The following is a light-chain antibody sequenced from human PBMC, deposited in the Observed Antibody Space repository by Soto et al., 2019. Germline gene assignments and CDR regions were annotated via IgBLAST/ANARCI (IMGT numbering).Light chain of an antibody. CDR2: DVS. Sequence: QSVLTQPASVSGSPGQSITISCTGTSSDVGGYNYVSWYQQHPGKAPKLMIYDVSNRPSGVSNRFSGSKSGNTASLPISGLQAEDEADYFCSSYTSSSAPSAVFGGGTQLTVL. J-gene: IGLJ7*01. CDR3: SSYTSSSAPSAV. V-gene: IGLV2-14*01. CDR1: SSDVGGYNY.